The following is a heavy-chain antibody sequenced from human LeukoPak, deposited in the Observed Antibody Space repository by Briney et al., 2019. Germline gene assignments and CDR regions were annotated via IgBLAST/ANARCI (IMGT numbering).Heavy chain of an antibody. CDR2: IYYSGST. D-gene: IGHD1-7*01. J-gene: IGHJ4*02. CDR3: ARESPYNWNYDTPYFDY. Sequence: SETLSLTCTVSGGSISSYYWSWIRQPPGEGLEWIGYIYYSGSTNYNPSLKSRVTISVDTSKNQFSLKLSSVTAADTAVYYCARESPYNWNYDTPYFDYWGQGTLVTVSS. CDR1: GGSISSYY. V-gene: IGHV4-59*01.